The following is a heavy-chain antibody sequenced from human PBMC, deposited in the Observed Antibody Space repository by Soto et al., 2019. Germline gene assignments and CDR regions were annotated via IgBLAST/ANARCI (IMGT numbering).Heavy chain of an antibody. Sequence: ASVKVSCKASGYTFTSYAMHWVRQAPGQRLEWMGWINAGNGNTKYSQKFQGRVTITRDTSASTAYMELSSLRSEDTAVYYCASSEGYYYGMDVWGQGTTVTVSS. CDR2: INAGNGNT. J-gene: IGHJ6*02. CDR1: GYTFTSYA. V-gene: IGHV1-3*01. CDR3: ASSEGYYYGMDV.